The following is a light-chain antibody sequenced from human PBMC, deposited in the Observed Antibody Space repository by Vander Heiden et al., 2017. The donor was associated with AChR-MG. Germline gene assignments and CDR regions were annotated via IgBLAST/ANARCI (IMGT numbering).Light chain of an antibody. V-gene: IGKV3D-20*01. Sequence: EIVSTQSPATLSLSPGESATLSGEASQRGKRFYGAWFQQKPGRAHRLLIYDAFTRATGIPDRFSGSGSGTDFTLTISRLEPEDFAVYYCQQEGSPPITFGQGTQVDIK. CDR1: QRGKRFY. CDR3: QQEGSPPIT. J-gene: IGKJ5*01. CDR2: DAF.